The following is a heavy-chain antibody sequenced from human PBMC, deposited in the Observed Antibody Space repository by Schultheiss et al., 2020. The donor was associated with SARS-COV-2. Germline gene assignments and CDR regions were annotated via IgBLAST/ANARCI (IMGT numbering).Heavy chain of an antibody. CDR3: ARDRGVQWEFDY. CDR1: GGSFSNYY. V-gene: IGHV4-34*01. J-gene: IGHJ4*02. CDR2: INEGGGS. D-gene: IGHD1-26*01. Sequence: GSLRLSCAVYGGSFSNYYWSWVRQPPGKGLEWIGEINEGGGSNYNPSLKSRVTISVDTSKNQFSLKLSSVTAADTAVYYCARDRGVQWEFDYWGQGTLVTVSS.